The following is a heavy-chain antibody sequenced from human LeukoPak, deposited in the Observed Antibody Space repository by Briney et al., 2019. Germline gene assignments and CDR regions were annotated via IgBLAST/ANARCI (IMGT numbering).Heavy chain of an antibody. CDR2: ITYGSDTI. Sequence: PGGSLRLSCVASGFYFGGHAMHWLRQAPGKGLEWVAYITYGSDTIFYADSVKGRFTVSRDNAKNSLYLQMDSLRAEDTAVYYCVKGRSGTLYYFDYWGQGTLVTVSS. J-gene: IGHJ4*02. V-gene: IGHV3-48*04. D-gene: IGHD3-10*01. CDR3: VKGRSGTLYYFDY. CDR1: GFYFGGHA.